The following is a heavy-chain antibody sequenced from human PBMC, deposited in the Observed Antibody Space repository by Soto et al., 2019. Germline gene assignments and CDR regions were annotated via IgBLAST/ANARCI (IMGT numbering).Heavy chain of an antibody. D-gene: IGHD2-2*01. V-gene: IGHV3-7*01. J-gene: IGHJ6*03. CDR2: IKQDGSEK. Sequence: GGSLRLSCAASGFTFSSYWMSWVRQAPGKGLEWVANIKQDGSEKYYVDSVKGRFTISRDNAKNSLYLQMNSLRAEDTAVYYCARDNACSSTSCYYYMDVWGKGTTVTVSS. CDR3: ARDNACSSTSCYYYMDV. CDR1: GFTFSSYW.